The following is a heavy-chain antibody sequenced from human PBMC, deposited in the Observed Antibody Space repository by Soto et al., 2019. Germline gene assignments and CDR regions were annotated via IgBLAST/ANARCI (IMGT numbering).Heavy chain of an antibody. CDR1: GGSFSGYY. CDR3: AVVAATGYIDY. Sequence: PSETLSLTCAVYGGSFSGYYWSWIRQPPGKGLEWIGEINHSGSTNYNPSLKSRVTISVDTSKNQFSLKLSSVTAADTAVYYCAVVAATGYIDYWGQGTLVTVSS. V-gene: IGHV4-34*01. D-gene: IGHD2-15*01. CDR2: INHSGST. J-gene: IGHJ4*02.